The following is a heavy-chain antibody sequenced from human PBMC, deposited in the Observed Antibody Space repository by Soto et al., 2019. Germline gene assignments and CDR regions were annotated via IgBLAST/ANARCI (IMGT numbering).Heavy chain of an antibody. CDR3: ARDHRDILTGAYYYYGMDV. Sequence: GGSLRLSCAASGFTFSSYGMHWVRQAPGKGLEWVAVISYDGSNKYYADSVKGRFTISRDNSKNTLYLQMNSLRAEDTAVYYCARDHRDILTGAYYYYGMDVWGQGTTVTVSS. CDR2: ISYDGSNK. J-gene: IGHJ6*02. V-gene: IGHV3-30*03. D-gene: IGHD3-9*01. CDR1: GFTFSSYG.